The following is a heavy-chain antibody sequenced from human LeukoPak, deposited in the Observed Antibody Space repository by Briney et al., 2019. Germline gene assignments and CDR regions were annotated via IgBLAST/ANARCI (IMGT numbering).Heavy chain of an antibody. CDR2: IYYSGST. V-gene: IGHV4-59*01. Sequence: SETLSLTCTVSGGSISSYYWSWIRQPPGKGLEWIGYIYYSGSTNYNPSLKSRVTISVDTSKNQLSLKLSSVTAADTAVYYCARVGHYGSGSYLDYWGQGTLVTVSS. CDR3: ARVGHYGSGSYLDY. CDR1: GGSISSYY. D-gene: IGHD3-10*01. J-gene: IGHJ4*02.